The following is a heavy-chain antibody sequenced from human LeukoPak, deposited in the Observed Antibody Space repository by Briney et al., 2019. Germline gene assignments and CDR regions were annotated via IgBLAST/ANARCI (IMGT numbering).Heavy chain of an antibody. CDR2: IYYSGST. Sequence: SETLSLTCTVSGGSISSYYWSWIRQPPGKGLEWIGYIYYSGSTNYNPSLKSRVTISVDTSKNQSSLELSSVTAADTAVYYCARVTTYYYDSSEGSWFDPWGQGTLVTVSS. D-gene: IGHD3-22*01. V-gene: IGHV4-59*01. CDR1: GGSISSYY. J-gene: IGHJ5*02. CDR3: ARVTTYYYDSSEGSWFDP.